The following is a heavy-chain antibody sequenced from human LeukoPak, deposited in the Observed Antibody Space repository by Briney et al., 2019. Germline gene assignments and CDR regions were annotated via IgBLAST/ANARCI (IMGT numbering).Heavy chain of an antibody. D-gene: IGHD2-21*01. J-gene: IGHJ4*02. CDR3: AKGAYCGAYCYPYYFDY. CDR1: GFTFHDYY. V-gene: IGHV3-11*05. CDR2: ISGDSTYT. Sequence: GGSLRLSCAASGFTFHDYYMAWVREVPGKGPGWVARISGDSTYTNYVDSVKGRFTISRDNAKNSVSLHMNSLGAEDTAVYFCAKGAYCGAYCYPYYFDYWGQGALVTVSS.